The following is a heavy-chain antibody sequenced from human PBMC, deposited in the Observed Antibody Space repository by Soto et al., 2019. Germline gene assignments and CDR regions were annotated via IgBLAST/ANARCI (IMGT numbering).Heavy chain of an antibody. Sequence: QVQLVQSGGEVKKPGASVKVSCKTSGYSFTTYGISWVRQAPGQGLEWMGWISAYNGNTNYAQKLQGRVTMTTDTATSTAHMELRSLRSADPAVYYCAREGPAPYYNNGMDVWGQGSTVTVSS. CDR1: GYSFTTYG. J-gene: IGHJ6*02. CDR3: AREGPAPYYNNGMDV. V-gene: IGHV1-18*01. CDR2: ISAYNGNT.